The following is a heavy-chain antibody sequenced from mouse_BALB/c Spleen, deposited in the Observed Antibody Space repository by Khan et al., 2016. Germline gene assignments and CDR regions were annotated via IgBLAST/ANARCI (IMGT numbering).Heavy chain of an antibody. Sequence: QVQLQQSGAELVKPGASVKLSCQASGYTFTNYDINWVRQRPEQGLEWIGWIFPGDGSTKYNEKFKGKATLTKDKSSSKAYMQLSRLTSEDSAVYFCARNYYGSSSWFAYWGQGTLVTVSA. V-gene: IGHV1-85*01. CDR2: IFPGDGST. CDR1: GYTFTNYD. CDR3: ARNYYGSSSWFAY. J-gene: IGHJ3*01. D-gene: IGHD1-1*01.